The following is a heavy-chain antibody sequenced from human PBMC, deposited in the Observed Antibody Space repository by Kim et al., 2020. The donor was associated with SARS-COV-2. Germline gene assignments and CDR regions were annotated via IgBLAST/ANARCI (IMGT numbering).Heavy chain of an antibody. Sequence: GGSLRLSCAASGFTFSSYAMSWVRQAPGKGLEWVSAISGSGGSTYYADSVKGRFTISRDNSKNTLYLQMNSLRAEDTAVYYCGPPSHSSHRRRAFDIWGQGTMVTVSS. CDR3: GPPSHSSHRRRAFDI. V-gene: IGHV3-23*01. D-gene: IGHD3-22*01. J-gene: IGHJ3*02. CDR2: ISGSGGST. CDR1: GFTFSSYA.